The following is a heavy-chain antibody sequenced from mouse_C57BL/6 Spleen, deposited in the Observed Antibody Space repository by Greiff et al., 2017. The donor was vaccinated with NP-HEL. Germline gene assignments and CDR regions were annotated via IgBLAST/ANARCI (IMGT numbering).Heavy chain of an antibody. J-gene: IGHJ3*01. CDR2: ISSGGSYT. CDR1: GFTFSSYG. V-gene: IGHV5-6*01. D-gene: IGHD2-5*01. Sequence: EVKLVESGGDLVKPGGSLKLSCAASGFTFSSYGMSWVRQTPDKRLEWVATISSGGSYTYYPDSVKGRFTISRANAKNTLYLQMSSLKSEDTAMYYCARQRPDSNPLYKESWFAYWGQGTLVTVSA. CDR3: ARQRPDSNPLYKESWFAY.